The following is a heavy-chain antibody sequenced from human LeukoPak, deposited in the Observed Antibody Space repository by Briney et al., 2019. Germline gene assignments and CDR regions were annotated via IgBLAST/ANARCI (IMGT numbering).Heavy chain of an antibody. V-gene: IGHV3-23*01. Sequence: QAGGSLRLSCAASGSTFSSYEMNWVRQAPGKGLEWVSAISGSGGSTYYADSVKGRFTISRDNSKNTLYLQMNSLRAEDTAVYYCARSGYDSSGYYYKSHYYYYYMDVWGKGTTVTISS. J-gene: IGHJ6*03. CDR2: ISGSGGST. D-gene: IGHD3-22*01. CDR3: ARSGYDSSGYYYKSHYYYYYMDV. CDR1: GSTFSSYE.